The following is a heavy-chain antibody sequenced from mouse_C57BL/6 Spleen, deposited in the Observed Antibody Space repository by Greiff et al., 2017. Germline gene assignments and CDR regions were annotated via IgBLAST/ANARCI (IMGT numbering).Heavy chain of an antibody. CDR1: GYTFTSYW. D-gene: IGHD1-1*01. V-gene: IGHV1-55*01. Sequence: VQLQQPGAELVKPGASVKMSCKASGYTFTSYWITWVKQRPGQGLEWIGDIYPGSGSTNYNEKFKSKATLTVDTSSSTAYMQLSSLTSEDSAVYYCARTHYYGSSSDYWGQGTTLTVSS. J-gene: IGHJ2*01. CDR2: IYPGSGST. CDR3: ARTHYYGSSSDY.